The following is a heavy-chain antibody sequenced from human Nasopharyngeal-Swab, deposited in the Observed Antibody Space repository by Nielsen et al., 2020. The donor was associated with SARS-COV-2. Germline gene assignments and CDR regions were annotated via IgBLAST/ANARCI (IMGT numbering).Heavy chain of an antibody. V-gene: IGHV1-69*13. J-gene: IGHJ4*02. CDR1: GGTFSSYA. CDR3: ARARYWLAASGPFFDY. CDR2: IIPIFGTA. D-gene: IGHD6-13*01. Sequence: SVKVSCKASGGTFSSYAISWVRQAPGQGLEWMGGIIPIFGTANYAQKSQGRVTITADESTSTAYMELSSLRSEDTAVYYCARARYWLAASGPFFDYWGQGTLVTVSS.